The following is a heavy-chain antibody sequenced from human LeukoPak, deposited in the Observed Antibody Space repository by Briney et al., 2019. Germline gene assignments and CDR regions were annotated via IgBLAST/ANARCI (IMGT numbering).Heavy chain of an antibody. CDR1: GFTFSSYG. CDR3: AKGGGYEAQYYYYYLDA. Sequence: GGSLRLSCAASGFTFSSYGMYWVRQAPGKGLEWVAFIRYDGSNKYYADSVKGRFTVSRDNSKNTLYLQMKSLRAEDTAVYYCAKGGGYEAQYYYYYLDAWGKGTTVTISS. D-gene: IGHD5-12*01. CDR2: IRYDGSNK. J-gene: IGHJ6*03. V-gene: IGHV3-30*02.